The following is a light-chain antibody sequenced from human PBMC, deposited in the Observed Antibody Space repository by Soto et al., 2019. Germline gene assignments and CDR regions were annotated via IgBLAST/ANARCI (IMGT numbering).Light chain of an antibody. CDR1: QTISSW. CDR3: QQYNAYPWT. J-gene: IGKJ1*01. CDR2: AAS. Sequence: DIQVTQSPPTLSASVGDRVTITCRASQTISSWLAWYQQKPGKAPKRLIYAASSLQSGVPSRFSGSGSGTEFTLTISSLQPEDFATYYCQQYNAYPWTFGQGTKVDIK. V-gene: IGKV1-5*01.